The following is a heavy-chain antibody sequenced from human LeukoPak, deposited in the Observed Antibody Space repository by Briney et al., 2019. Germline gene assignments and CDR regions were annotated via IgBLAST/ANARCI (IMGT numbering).Heavy chain of an antibody. CDR2: IYYSGST. V-gene: IGHV4-59*01. Sequence: SETLSLTCTVSGGSISSYYWSWIRQPPGKGLEWIGYIYYSGSTNYNPSLKSRVTISVDTSKNQFSLKLSSVTAADTAVYYCARDRASSPYYYGMDVWGQGXTVTVSS. D-gene: IGHD2-21*01. CDR1: GGSISSYY. J-gene: IGHJ6*02. CDR3: ARDRASSPYYYGMDV.